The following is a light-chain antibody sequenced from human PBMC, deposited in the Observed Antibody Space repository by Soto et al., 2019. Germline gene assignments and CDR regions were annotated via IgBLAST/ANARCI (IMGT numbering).Light chain of an antibody. V-gene: IGKV1-6*01. J-gene: IGKJ4*01. Sequence: AIPMTQCPTSLSPSACDRVPITCRESQDLRRDLRWDQQRPGKAPKLMIYATYSLQSGVPSRFSGSGSRTDFTLTISSLQHEDFATYYCLHDYSSPLTFGGGTKVDIK. CDR1: QDLRRD. CDR2: ATY. CDR3: LHDYSSPLT.